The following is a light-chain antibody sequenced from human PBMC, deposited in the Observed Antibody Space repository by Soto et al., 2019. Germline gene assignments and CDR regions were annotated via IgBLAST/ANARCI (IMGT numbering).Light chain of an antibody. CDR1: QRVSLSS. J-gene: IGKJ1*01. Sequence: DIVLTQSPDTLSLSPGERVTLSCRASQRVSLSSLVWYQQKPGQAPRLLIYDSSTRASGVPDRFDGGGSGTDFTLTIASLEPEDSAVYYCQQYERSSWTFGQGTKLEIK. CDR2: DSS. V-gene: IGKV3-20*01. CDR3: QQYERSSWT.